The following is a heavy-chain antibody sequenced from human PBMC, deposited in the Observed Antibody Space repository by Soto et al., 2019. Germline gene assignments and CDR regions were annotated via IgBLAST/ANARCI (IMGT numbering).Heavy chain of an antibody. Sequence: PGGSLRLSCAASGFTFSSYSMNWVRQAPGKGLEWVSSISSSSSYIYYADSVKGRFTISRDNAKNSLYLQMNSLRAEDTAVYYCARGIVVVPAAIRSWFDPWGQGTLVTVSS. D-gene: IGHD2-2*02. CDR3: ARGIVVVPAAIRSWFDP. V-gene: IGHV3-21*01. CDR1: GFTFSSYS. J-gene: IGHJ5*02. CDR2: ISSSSSYI.